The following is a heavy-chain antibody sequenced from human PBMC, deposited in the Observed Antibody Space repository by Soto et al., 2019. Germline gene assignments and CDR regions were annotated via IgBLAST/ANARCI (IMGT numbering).Heavy chain of an antibody. CDR2: IYYSGST. J-gene: IGHJ6*02. CDR3: ARDSSSFKNYYYYGMDV. D-gene: IGHD6-13*01. CDR1: GGSISSSSYY. V-gene: IGHV4-39*02. Sequence: SETLSLTCTVSGGSISSSSYYWGWIRQPPGKGLEWIGSIYYSGSTYYNPSLKSRVTISVDTSKNQFSLKLSSVTAADTAVYYCARDSSSFKNYYYYGMDVWGQGTTVTVSS.